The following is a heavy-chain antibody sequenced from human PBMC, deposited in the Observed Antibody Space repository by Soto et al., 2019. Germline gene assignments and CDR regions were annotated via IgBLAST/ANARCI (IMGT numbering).Heavy chain of an antibody. CDR2: IYYSGNT. V-gene: IGHV4-39*01. CDR1: GGSISSSSYY. J-gene: IGHJ5*02. D-gene: IGHD3-10*01. Sequence: PSETLSLTCTVSGGSISSSSYYWGWIRQPPGKGLEWIGSIYYSGNTYYNPSLKSRVTISVDTSKNQFSLKLSSVTAADTAVYDGASLTVLLHWFDPWGQGTLVTVSS. CDR3: ASLTVLLHWFDP.